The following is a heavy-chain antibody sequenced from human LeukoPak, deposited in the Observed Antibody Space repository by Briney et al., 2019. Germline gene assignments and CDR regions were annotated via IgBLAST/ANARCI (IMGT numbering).Heavy chain of an antibody. J-gene: IGHJ4*02. V-gene: IGHV4-34*01. Sequence: SGTLSLTCAVYGGSFSGYYWSWISQPPGKGMEWIGEINHSGSTNYNPSLKGRVTISVDTSKNQFSLKLTSVTAADTAVYYFARGRRSSGCFDYWGQGNLVTVSS. CDR1: GGSFSGYY. CDR3: ARGRRSSGCFDY. CDR2: INHSGST. D-gene: IGHD6-19*01.